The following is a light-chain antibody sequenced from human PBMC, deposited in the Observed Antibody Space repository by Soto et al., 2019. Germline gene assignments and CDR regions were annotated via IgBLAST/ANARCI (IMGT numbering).Light chain of an antibody. CDR2: EVS. J-gene: IGLJ1*01. CDR3: SSYAGSNNLYV. V-gene: IGLV2-8*01. CDR1: SSDVDDYKY. Sequence: QSVLTQPPSASGSPGQSVTISCTGTSSDVDDYKYVSWYQQHPGRAPKLIIFEVSKRPSGVPDRFSGSKSGSTASLTVSGLQAEDEADYYCSSYAGSNNLYVFGSGTKVTVL.